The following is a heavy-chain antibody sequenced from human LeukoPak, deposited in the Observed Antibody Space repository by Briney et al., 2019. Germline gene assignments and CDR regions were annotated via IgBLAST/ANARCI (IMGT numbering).Heavy chain of an antibody. CDR1: GGSISSSSYY. Sequence: PSETLSLTCTVSGGSISSSSYYWGWIRQPPGKGLEWIGNIYYSGSTNYNPSLKSRVTISVDTSKNQFSLKLSSVTAADTAVYYCARKMTPKNKFWSERQGWFDPWGQGTLVTVSS. D-gene: IGHD3-3*01. CDR3: ARKMTPKNKFWSERQGWFDP. CDR2: IYYSGST. J-gene: IGHJ5*02. V-gene: IGHV4-39*07.